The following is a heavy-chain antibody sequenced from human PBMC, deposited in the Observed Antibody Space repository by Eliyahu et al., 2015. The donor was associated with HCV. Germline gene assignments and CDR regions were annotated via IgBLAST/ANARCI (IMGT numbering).Heavy chain of an antibody. D-gene: IGHD3-22*01. CDR3: ARMNLWYYDTDY. CDR1: GFPFSSYA. Sequence: QVQLVESGGGVVQPGRSLRLSCAASGFPFSSYAMHWVRQAPGKGLEWVAVISYDGSNKYYADSVKGRSTISRDNSKNTLYLQMNSLRAEDTAVYYCARMNLWYYDTDYWGQGTLVTVSS. CDR2: ISYDGSNK. J-gene: IGHJ4*02. V-gene: IGHV3-30-3*01.